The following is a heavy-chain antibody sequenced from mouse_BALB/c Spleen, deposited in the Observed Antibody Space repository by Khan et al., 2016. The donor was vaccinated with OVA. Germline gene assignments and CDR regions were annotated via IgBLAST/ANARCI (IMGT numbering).Heavy chain of an antibody. CDR1: GFSLANYG. D-gene: IGHD2-10*01. CDR3: ARQPYYHYNVMDY. CDR2: MWGVGGT. J-gene: IGHJ4*01. V-gene: IGHV2-6-1*01. Sequence: QVQLKESGPGLVAPSQSLSITCTISGFSLANYGVHWVRQPPGKGLEWLVLMWGVGGTFYISALKSRLTVSTDNSKSQVFLKMNSLQTDDTAMYFCARQPYYHYNVMDYWGQGTSVIVSS.